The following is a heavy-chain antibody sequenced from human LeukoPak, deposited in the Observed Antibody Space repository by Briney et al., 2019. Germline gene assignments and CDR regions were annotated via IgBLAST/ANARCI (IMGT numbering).Heavy chain of an antibody. D-gene: IGHD6-19*01. CDR1: GYTFTNYG. CDR2: ISAYNGNK. Sequence: GASVKVSCKASGYTFTNYGISWVRQAPGQGLDWMGWISAYNGNKVYAQELQGRVTMTTDTSTSTAYMELRSLRSDDTAVYYCASHGPGIAVAGIRNYYYYMDVWGKGTTVTVSS. J-gene: IGHJ6*03. V-gene: IGHV1-18*01. CDR3: ASHGPGIAVAGIRNYYYYMDV.